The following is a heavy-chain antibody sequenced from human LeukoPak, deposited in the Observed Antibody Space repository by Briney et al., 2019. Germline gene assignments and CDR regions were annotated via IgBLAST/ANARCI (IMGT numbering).Heavy chain of an antibody. D-gene: IGHD2-21*02. CDR2: IYYSGST. J-gene: IGHJ4*02. CDR3: VRTNNPDFHDD. V-gene: IGHV4-59*01. Sequence: PPETLSLTCTVSSGSISGYYLSWIRQPPGTGLEWIGYIYYSGSTNYNPPLKSRVTMSVDTSTNQFFLKLSSVTAADTAVYYCVRTNNPDFHDDWGQGTLVTVSS. CDR1: SGSISGYY.